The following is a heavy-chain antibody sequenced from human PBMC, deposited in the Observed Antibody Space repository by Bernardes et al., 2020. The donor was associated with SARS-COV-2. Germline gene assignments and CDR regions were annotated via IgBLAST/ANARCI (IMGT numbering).Heavy chain of an antibody. Sequence: SETLSLTCTVSGDSVNSGDYYWSWIRQTPGTGPEWIGYIYFTGSTYYNPSLKSRFSISIDTSKNQFSLNLKSVTVADTAVYFCARNSRSLGGYFDHWGQGTPVTVTS. CDR3: ARNSRSLGGYFDH. CDR2: IYFTGST. CDR1: GDSVNSGDYY. J-gene: IGHJ4*02. V-gene: IGHV4-30-4*01. D-gene: IGHD3-16*01.